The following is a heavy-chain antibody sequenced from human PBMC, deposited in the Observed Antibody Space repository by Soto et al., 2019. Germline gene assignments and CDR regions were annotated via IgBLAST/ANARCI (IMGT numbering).Heavy chain of an antibody. CDR2: IYYSGST. CDR1: GGSISSGGYY. CDR3: ASGQYSSSLYNWFDP. J-gene: IGHJ5*02. V-gene: IGHV4-31*03. Sequence: SETLSLTCTVSGGSISSGGYYWSWIRQHPGKGLEWIGYIYYSGSTYYNPSLKSRVTISVDTSKNQFSLKLSSVTAADTAVYYCASGQYSSSLYNWFDPWGQGTLVTVS. D-gene: IGHD6-6*01.